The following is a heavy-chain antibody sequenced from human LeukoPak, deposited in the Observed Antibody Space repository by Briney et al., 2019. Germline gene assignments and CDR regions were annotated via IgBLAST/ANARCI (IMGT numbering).Heavy chain of an antibody. D-gene: IGHD2-2*01. CDR3: AKDINPPKYCSSTSCYSGFDY. J-gene: IGHJ4*02. CDR1: GFTFSSYG. CDR2: ISYDGSNK. Sequence: GGSLRLSCAASGFTFSSYGMHWVRQAPGKGLEWVAVISYDGSNKYYADSVKGRFTISRDNSKNTLYLQMNSLRAEDTALYYCAKDINPPKYCSSTSCYSGFDYWGQGTLVTVSS. V-gene: IGHV3-30*18.